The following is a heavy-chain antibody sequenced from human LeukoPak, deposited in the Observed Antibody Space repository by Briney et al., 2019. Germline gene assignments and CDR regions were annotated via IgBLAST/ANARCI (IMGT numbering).Heavy chain of an antibody. D-gene: IGHD3-22*01. CDR3: ARAWGYYDSSVQDAFDI. CDR1: GGSISSSSYY. J-gene: IGHJ3*02. V-gene: IGHV4-39*07. CDR2: IYYSGST. Sequence: SETLSLTCTVSGGSISSSSYYWGWIRQPPGKGLEWIGSIYYSGSTYYNPSLKSRVTISVDTSKNQFSLKLSSVTAADTAVYYCARAWGYYDSSVQDAFDIWGQGTMVTVSS.